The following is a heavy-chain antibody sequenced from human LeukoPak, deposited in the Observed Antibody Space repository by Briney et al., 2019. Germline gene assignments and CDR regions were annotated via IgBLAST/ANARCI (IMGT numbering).Heavy chain of an antibody. V-gene: IGHV4-59*01. J-gene: IGHJ2*01. CDR3: ERVPYYPSSPFWYFDL. D-gene: IGHD3-10*01. CDR1: VGSISSYY. CDR2: IYYSGST. Sequence: SETLSLTCTVSVGSISSYYWNWIRQPPGKALEWIGYIYYSGSTNYSPSLRSRVTISVDSTKTQFSLKLSSVTAAATAVYYCERVPYYPSSPFWYFDLWGRGTLVTVSS.